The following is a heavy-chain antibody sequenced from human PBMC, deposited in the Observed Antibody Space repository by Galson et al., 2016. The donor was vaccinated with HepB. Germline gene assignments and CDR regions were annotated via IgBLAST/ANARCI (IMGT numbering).Heavy chain of an antibody. Sequence: SVKVSCKAPEYTFFNYYIHWVRQAPGHGLEWMGVIDPSSGTTRYAQRFQGRVTRTRDTSTSTVYMELSSLRSEDTAVYFCQVIRGGGCWGQGTLVTVSS. D-gene: IGHD6-19*01. CDR1: EYTFFNYY. V-gene: IGHV1-46*01. CDR2: IDPSSGTT. J-gene: IGHJ4*02. CDR3: QVIRGGGC.